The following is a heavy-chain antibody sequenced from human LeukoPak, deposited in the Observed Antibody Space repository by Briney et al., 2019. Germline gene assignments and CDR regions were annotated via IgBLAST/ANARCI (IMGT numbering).Heavy chain of an antibody. D-gene: IGHD3-10*01. CDR2: LSSSSNVI. CDR3: ARDLERSDMVRRRDYYYMDV. Sequence: GGSLRLSCAASGFTFSTYAMDWVRQAPGKGLEWVSYLSSSSNVIYHADSVKGRFTISRDNAKNSLYLQMNSLRTEDTAVYYCARDLERSDMVRRRDYYYMDVWGKGTTVTVSS. V-gene: IGHV3-48*01. J-gene: IGHJ6*03. CDR1: GFTFSTYA.